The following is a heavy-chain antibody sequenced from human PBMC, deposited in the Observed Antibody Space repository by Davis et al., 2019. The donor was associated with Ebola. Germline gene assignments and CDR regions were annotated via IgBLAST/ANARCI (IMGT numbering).Heavy chain of an antibody. J-gene: IGHJ6*02. D-gene: IGHD3-10*01. CDR3: ARDSSGETAIYYYYYYGMDV. V-gene: IGHV7-4-1*02. CDR2: INTNTGNP. CDR1: GYTFTSYA. Sequence: ASVKVSCKASGYTFTSYAMNWVRQAPGQGLEWMGWINTNTGNPTYAQGFTGRFVFSLDTSVSTAYLQISSLKAEDTAVYYCARDSSGETAIYYYYYYGMDVWGQGTLVAVSS.